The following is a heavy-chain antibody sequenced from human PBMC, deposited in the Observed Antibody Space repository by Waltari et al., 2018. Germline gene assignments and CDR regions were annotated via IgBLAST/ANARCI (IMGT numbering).Heavy chain of an antibody. J-gene: IGHJ4*02. CDR1: GYSISRGYY. Sequence: QVQLQESGPGLVKSSETLSLTCDVSGYSISRGYYWAGIRRLPGKGPEWILSIYHSGTPYYNPSLKSRVTISVDTSKNQCSLKLSSVPAADTAVYYCARFSVTIFGVGGAGYFDYWGQGTQVTVSS. V-gene: IGHV4-38-2*01. CDR3: ARFSVTIFGVGGAGYFDY. CDR2: IYHSGTP. D-gene: IGHD3-3*01.